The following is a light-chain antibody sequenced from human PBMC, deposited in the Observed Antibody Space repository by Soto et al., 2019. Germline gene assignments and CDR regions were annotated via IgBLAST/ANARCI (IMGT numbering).Light chain of an antibody. CDR3: MQALETPYT. V-gene: IGKV2-28*01. Sequence: EIVMTQSPPSLTVTPGEPASISCRSSQRLLHSNGNTFLDWYLQKPGQSPQLLIYLASNRASGVPDRVSGSEAGTDFTLKISRVEAEDAGVYYCMQALETPYTFGQGTKLEIK. CDR1: QRLLHSNGNTF. J-gene: IGKJ2*01. CDR2: LAS.